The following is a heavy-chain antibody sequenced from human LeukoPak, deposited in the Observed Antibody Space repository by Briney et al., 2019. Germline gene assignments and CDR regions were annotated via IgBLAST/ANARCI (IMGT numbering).Heavy chain of an antibody. CDR1: GFTFSSYG. V-gene: IGHV3-30*02. Sequence: GGSLRLSCAASGFTFSSYGMHWVRQAPGKGLEWVAFIRYDGSNKYYADSVKGRFTISRDNSKNTLYLQMNSLRAEDTAVYYCARAQAYSGRIFDYWGQGTLVTVSS. J-gene: IGHJ4*02. D-gene: IGHD1-26*01. CDR3: ARAQAYSGRIFDY. CDR2: IRYDGSNK.